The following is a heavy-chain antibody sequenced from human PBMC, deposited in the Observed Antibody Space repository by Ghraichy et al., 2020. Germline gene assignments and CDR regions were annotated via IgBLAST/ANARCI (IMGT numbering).Heavy chain of an antibody. Sequence: GGSLRLSCAASGFTFTSNAMSWVRQTPGKGLEWVSGISGGGTTTYYADSVKGRFTISRDNSKNTLYLQMSSLGVEDTAVYYCAKLEWEVLRGDFDIWGQGTVVTGSS. J-gene: IGHJ3*02. CDR3: AKLEWEVLRGDFDI. CDR1: GFTFTSNA. CDR2: ISGGGTTT. V-gene: IGHV3-23*01. D-gene: IGHD3-3*01.